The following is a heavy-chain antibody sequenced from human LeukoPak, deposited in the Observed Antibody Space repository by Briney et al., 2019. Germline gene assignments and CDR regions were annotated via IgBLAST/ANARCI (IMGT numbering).Heavy chain of an antibody. J-gene: IGHJ4*02. D-gene: IGHD6-19*01. CDR3: ARAGSGSRKRETDY. CDR2: INHSGST. CDR1: DGSFSGYY. V-gene: IGHV4-34*01. Sequence: SETLSLTCAVYDGSFSGYYWSWIRQPPGKGLEWIGEINHSGSTNYNPSLKSRATISVDTSKNQFSLKLSSVTAADTAVYYCARAGSGSRKRETDYWGQGTLVTVSS.